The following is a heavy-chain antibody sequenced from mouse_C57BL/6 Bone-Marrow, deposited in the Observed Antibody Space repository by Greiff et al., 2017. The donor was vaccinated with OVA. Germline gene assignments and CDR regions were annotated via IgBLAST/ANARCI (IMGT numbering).Heavy chain of an antibody. CDR3: ARHVGDGFAY. J-gene: IGHJ3*01. D-gene: IGHD4-1*01. CDR1: GFTFSSYG. Sequence: EVQVVESGGDLVKPGGSLKLSCAASGFTFSSYGMSWVRQTPDKRLEWVATISSGGSYTYYPDSVKGRFTISRDNAKNTLYLQMSSLKSEDTAMYYCARHVGDGFAYWGQGTLVTVSA. V-gene: IGHV5-6*01. CDR2: ISSGGSYT.